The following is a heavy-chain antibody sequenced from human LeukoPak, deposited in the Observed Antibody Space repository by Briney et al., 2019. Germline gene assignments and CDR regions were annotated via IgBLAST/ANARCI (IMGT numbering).Heavy chain of an antibody. CDR2: IYYSGST. D-gene: IGHD4-17*01. Sequence: SETLSLTCTVSGGSISSYYWNWIRQPPGKGLEWICYIYYSGSTSYNPSLKSRVTIALDTFKSQFSQKLISVTAADTGVDYCAIGKDYGDYEWGKGWFDPWGQGTLVTVSS. J-gene: IGHJ5*02. CDR1: GGSISSYY. CDR3: AIGKDYGDYEWGKGWFDP. V-gene: IGHV4-59*01.